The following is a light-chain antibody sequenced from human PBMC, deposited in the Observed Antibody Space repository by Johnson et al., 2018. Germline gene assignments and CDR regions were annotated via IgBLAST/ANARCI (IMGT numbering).Light chain of an antibody. CDR3: GTWDSSLSAGNV. Sequence: QSVLTQPPSVSAAPGQKVTISCSGSSSNIGNNYVSWYQQLPGTAPKLLIYENNKRPSGIPDRFSGSKSGTSATLGITGLQTGDEAEYYCGTWDSSLSAGNVFGTGPKVTVL. V-gene: IGLV1-51*02. J-gene: IGLJ1*01. CDR1: SSNIGNNY. CDR2: ENN.